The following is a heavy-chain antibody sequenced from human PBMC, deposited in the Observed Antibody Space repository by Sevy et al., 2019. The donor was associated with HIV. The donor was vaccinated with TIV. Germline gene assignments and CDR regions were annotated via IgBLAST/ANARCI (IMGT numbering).Heavy chain of an antibody. J-gene: IGHJ3*02. V-gene: IGHV3-30*04. CDR1: GLTFSSNA. CDR3: ASFPPERAFDI. CDR2: ISYDARNE. Sequence: EGSLRLSCAASGLTFSSNAMHWVRQGPGKELEWVAVISYDARNEDYADSVKGRFTISRDNSKNTLYLQMNSLRAEDTAVYYCASFPPERAFDIWGQGTMVTVSS.